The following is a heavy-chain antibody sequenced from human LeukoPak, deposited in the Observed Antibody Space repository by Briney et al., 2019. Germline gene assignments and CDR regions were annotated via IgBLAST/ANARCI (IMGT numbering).Heavy chain of an antibody. J-gene: IGHJ3*02. CDR3: ARPRYGSGSCYNENAFNI. V-gene: IGHV3-7*01. Sequence: GGSLRLSCAASGFTFSSYWMSWVRQAPGKGLEWVANINQDGSGKYYVDSVKGRFTISRDNAKNSLYLQMNSMKAEDTAVYYCARPRYGSGSCYNENAFNIWSQGTMVTVSS. CDR1: GFTFSSYW. D-gene: IGHD3-10*01. CDR2: INQDGSGK.